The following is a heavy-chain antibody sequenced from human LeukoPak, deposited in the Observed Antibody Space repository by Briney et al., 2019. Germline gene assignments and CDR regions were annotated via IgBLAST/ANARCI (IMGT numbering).Heavy chain of an antibody. D-gene: IGHD1-14*01. V-gene: IGHV3-30*02. Sequence: GGSLRLSCAASGFIFSSYGMHWVRQAPGKGLEWVAFIRYDGSKKYYADSVKGRFTISRDNSKNTLYLQMNSLRAEDTAVYYCAIPPGSGYYMDVWGKGTTVTISS. CDR1: GFIFSSYG. CDR3: AIPPGSGYYMDV. J-gene: IGHJ6*03. CDR2: IRYDGSKK.